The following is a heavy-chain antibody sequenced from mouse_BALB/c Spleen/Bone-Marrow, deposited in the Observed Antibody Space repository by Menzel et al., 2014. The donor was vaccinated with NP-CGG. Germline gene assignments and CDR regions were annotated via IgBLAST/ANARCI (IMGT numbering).Heavy chain of an antibody. CDR1: GYTFTNYW. CDR2: IDPSDSYS. CDR3: ARGVVYYYAMDY. J-gene: IGHJ4*01. V-gene: IGHV1-69*02. Sequence: VQLQQSGAELVKPGASVKLSCKASGYTFTNYWMHWVKQRPGQGLEWIGEIDPSDSYSNYNQNFKGKATLTVDKSSSTAYMQLTSLTSEDSAVYYCARGVVYYYAMDYWGQRNLSHRLL.